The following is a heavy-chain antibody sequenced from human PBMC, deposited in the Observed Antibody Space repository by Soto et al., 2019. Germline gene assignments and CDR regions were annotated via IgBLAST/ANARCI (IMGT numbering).Heavy chain of an antibody. J-gene: IGHJ4*02. Sequence: QLQLQESGPGLVKPSETLSLTCTVSGGSISSAAYYWGWIRQPPGKGLEWIGTFFYSGGTYYNPSLKSRVAIAVDTSKNQFSLELNSVTAADTAMYYCARHLVGVGPDYWGQGSLVTVSS. V-gene: IGHV4-39*01. CDR3: ARHLVGVGPDY. CDR2: FFYSGGT. D-gene: IGHD2-8*02. CDR1: GGSISSAAYY.